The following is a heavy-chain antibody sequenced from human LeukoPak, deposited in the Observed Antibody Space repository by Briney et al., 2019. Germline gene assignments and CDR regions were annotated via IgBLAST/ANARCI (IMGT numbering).Heavy chain of an antibody. CDR2: ITSSGNTM. V-gene: IGHV3-48*03. CDR1: GFTFSSYE. CDR3: ARLSSKYWFDP. Sequence: GGSLRLSCAASGFTFSSYEMNWVRQAPGKGLEWVSFITSSGNTMYYADSVKGRFTISRDNAKNSLYLQMNSLRADDTAVYYCARLSSKYWFDPWGQGTLVTVSS. J-gene: IGHJ5*02. D-gene: IGHD6-19*01.